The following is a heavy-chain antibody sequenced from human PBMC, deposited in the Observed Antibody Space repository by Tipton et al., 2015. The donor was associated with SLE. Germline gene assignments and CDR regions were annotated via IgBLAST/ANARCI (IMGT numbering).Heavy chain of an antibody. Sequence: TLSLTCTVSGGSINSYYWSWIRQPPGKGLEWVGYIHSSGSTNYNSSLESRVTISVDTSRNQFSLKLTSVTAADTAVYYCARSDGGYWGQGTQVTVSS. CDR3: ARSDGGY. J-gene: IGHJ4*02. CDR1: GGSINSYY. D-gene: IGHD3-16*01. CDR2: IHSSGST. V-gene: IGHV4-59*01.